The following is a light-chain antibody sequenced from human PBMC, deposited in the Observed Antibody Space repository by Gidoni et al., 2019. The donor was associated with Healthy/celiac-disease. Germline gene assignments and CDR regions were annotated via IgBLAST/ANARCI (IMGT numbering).Light chain of an antibody. Sequence: EIVLTQSPATLSLSPGERATLPCRARQSVSSYLAWYQQKPGQAPRLLIYDASNRATGIPARFSGSASGTDCTLTISSLEPEDFAVYSCQQRSNWPPFTFGPGTKVEIK. CDR1: QSVSSY. CDR3: QQRSNWPPFT. CDR2: DAS. J-gene: IGKJ3*01. V-gene: IGKV3-11*01.